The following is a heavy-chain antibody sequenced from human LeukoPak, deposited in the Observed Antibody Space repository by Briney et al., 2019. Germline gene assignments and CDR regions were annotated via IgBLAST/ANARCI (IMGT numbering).Heavy chain of an antibody. V-gene: IGHV3-48*03. D-gene: IGHD3-10*01. CDR3: AREGAGIMVRGVILDH. CDR2: ISNSGTTI. CDR1: GFTFSNYE. Sequence: GGSLRLSCAASGFTFSNYEMNWVRQAPGKGLEWLSYISNSGTTIYYADSVKGRFTVSRDNAKNSLYLQMNSLRAEDTGLYYCAREGAGIMVRGVILDHWGQGALVTVSS. J-gene: IGHJ4*02.